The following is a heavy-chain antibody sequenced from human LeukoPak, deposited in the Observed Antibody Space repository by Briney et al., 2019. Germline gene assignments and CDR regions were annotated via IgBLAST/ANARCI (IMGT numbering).Heavy chain of an antibody. V-gene: IGHV3-21*01. Sequence: GGSLRLSCAASGFTFSSYSTNWVRQAPGKGLEWVSSISSSSSYIYYADSVKGRFTISRDNAKNSLYLQMNSLRAEDTAVYYCARGRIAARQSYYYYYMDVWGQGTLVTVSS. CDR2: ISSSSSYI. J-gene: IGHJ6*03. CDR1: GFTFSSYS. CDR3: ARGRIAARQSYYYYYMDV. D-gene: IGHD6-6*01.